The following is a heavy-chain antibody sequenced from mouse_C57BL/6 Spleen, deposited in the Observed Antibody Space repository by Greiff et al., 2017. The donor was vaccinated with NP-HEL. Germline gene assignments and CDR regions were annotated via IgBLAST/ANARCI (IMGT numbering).Heavy chain of an antibody. CDR2: IDPSDCYT. CDR1: GYTFTSYW. J-gene: IGHJ3*01. D-gene: IGHD3-2*02. V-gene: IGHV1-69*01. CDR3: ARRSGQRRPYTFAY. Sequence: QVQLQQPGAELVMPGASVKLSCKASGYTFTSYWMHWVKQRPGQGLEWIGEIDPSDCYTNYNQKFKGKSTLTVDKSSSTAYMQLSSLTSEDSAVYYYARRSGQRRPYTFAYWGQGTLVTVSA.